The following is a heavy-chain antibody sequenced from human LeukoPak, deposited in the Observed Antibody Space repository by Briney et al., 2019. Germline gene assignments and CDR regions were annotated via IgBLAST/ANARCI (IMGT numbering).Heavy chain of an antibody. CDR2: ISGSGGST. Sequence: GGSLRLSCAASGFTFSSYAMSWVRQAPGKGLEWVSAISGSGGSTYYADSVKGRFTISRDNSKNTLYLQMNSLRAEDTAVYYCAKDPWVSLYSSSTSCSNWFDPWGQGTLVTVSS. V-gene: IGHV3-23*01. D-gene: IGHD2-2*01. CDR1: GFTFSSYA. J-gene: IGHJ5*02. CDR3: AKDPWVSLYSSSTSCSNWFDP.